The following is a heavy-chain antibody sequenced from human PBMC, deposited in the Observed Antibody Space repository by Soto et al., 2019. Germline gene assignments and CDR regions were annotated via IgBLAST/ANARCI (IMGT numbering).Heavy chain of an antibody. Sequence: EVQLVESGGGLVQPGGSLRLSCAASGFTFSTYPMNWVRQVPGKGLEWVSYIRSSSSTIYYADSVKGRITISIDSAKNLPYLPMNSLRAEDTAVYYCARDQGNNWDLDYWGQGTLVTVSS. CDR1: GFTFSTYP. V-gene: IGHV3-48*01. CDR3: ARDQGNNWDLDY. D-gene: IGHD1-1*01. J-gene: IGHJ4*02. CDR2: IRSSSSTI.